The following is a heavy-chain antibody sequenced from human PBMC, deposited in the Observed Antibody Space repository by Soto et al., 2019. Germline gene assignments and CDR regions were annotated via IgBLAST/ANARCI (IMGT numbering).Heavy chain of an antibody. CDR3: ARVPDPDGITIFGVVITTGWFDP. CDR2: IIPIFGTA. J-gene: IGHJ5*02. CDR1: GGTFSSYA. D-gene: IGHD3-3*01. Sequence: ASVKVSCKASGGTFSSYAISWVRQAPGQGLEWMGGIIPIFGTANYAQKFQGRVTITADESTSTAYMELSSLRSEDTAVYYCARVPDPDGITIFGVVITTGWFDPWGQGTLVTVSS. V-gene: IGHV1-69*13.